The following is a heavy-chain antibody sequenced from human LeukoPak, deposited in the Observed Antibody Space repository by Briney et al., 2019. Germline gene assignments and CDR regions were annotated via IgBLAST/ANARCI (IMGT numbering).Heavy chain of an antibody. CDR1: GGSISSYY. V-gene: IGHV4-59*08. CDR2: IYYSGST. D-gene: IGHD3-10*01. Sequence: SETLSLTCTVSGGSISSYYWSWIRQPPGKGLEWIGYIYYSGSTNYNPSLKSRVTISVDTSKNQFSLKLSSVTAADTAVYYCARHAPGYYGSGSPLFTAWGQGTLVTVSS. CDR3: ARHAPGYYGSGSPLFTA. J-gene: IGHJ4*02.